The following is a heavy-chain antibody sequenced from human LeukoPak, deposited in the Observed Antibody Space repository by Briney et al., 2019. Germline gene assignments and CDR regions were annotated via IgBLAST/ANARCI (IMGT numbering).Heavy chain of an antibody. V-gene: IGHV1-2*02. D-gene: IGHD3-9*01. Sequence: ASVKVSCKASGYTFTGYYMHWVRQAPGQGLEWMGCINPKSGGTNYAQKFQGTVTMTRDTSISTAYMDLSRLRSDGTAVYYCARDSMDYDILTGYYNGWFDTWGQGTLVTVSS. CDR2: INPKSGGT. CDR1: GYTFTGYY. CDR3: ARDSMDYDILTGYYNGWFDT. J-gene: IGHJ5*02.